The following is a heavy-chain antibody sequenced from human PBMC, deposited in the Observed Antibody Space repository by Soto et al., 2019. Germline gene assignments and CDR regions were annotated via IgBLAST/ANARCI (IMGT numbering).Heavy chain of an antibody. CDR1: GYTFSNYG. CDR2: ISLYSDGT. J-gene: IGHJ6*02. D-gene: IGHD5-12*01. V-gene: IGHV1-18*01. CDR3: ARKGYIGNFAMDV. Sequence: GASVKVSCKTSGYTFSNYGITWARQAPGQPLEWLGWISLYSDGTNYAENFQGRVIMTTDTSTATASMDLRGLRSDDTAVYYCARKGYIGNFAMDVWGQGTTVTVSS.